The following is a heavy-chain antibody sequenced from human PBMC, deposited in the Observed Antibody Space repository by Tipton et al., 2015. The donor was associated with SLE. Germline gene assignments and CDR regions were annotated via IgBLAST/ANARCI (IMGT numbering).Heavy chain of an antibody. CDR2: ISSSSSYI. J-gene: IGHJ6*02. V-gene: IGHV3-21*01. D-gene: IGHD3-3*01. Sequence: SLRLSCAASGFTFSSYSMNWVRQAPGKGLEWVSSISSSSSYIYYADSVKGRFTISRDNAKNSLYLQMNSLRAEDTAVYYCARGETSTDYDFWSGPYYYYYYGMDVWGQGTTATVSS. CDR3: ARGETSTDYDFWSGPYYYYYYGMDV. CDR1: GFTFSSYS.